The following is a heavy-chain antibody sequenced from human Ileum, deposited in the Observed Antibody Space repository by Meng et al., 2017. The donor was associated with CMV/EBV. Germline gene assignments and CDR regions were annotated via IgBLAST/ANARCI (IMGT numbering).Heavy chain of an antibody. Sequence: GGSLRLSCAASGFTFTSYWMHWVRQAPGKGLVWVSRINGDGITTTYADSVKGRFTIARDNAKNTLFLQMNSRRAEDTAVYYGARTMYSSEFTGYYYGMDVWGQGTTVTVSS. D-gene: IGHD6-19*01. V-gene: IGHV3-74*01. CDR1: GFTFTSYW. CDR3: ARTMYSSEFTGYYYGMDV. CDR2: INGDGITT. J-gene: IGHJ6*02.